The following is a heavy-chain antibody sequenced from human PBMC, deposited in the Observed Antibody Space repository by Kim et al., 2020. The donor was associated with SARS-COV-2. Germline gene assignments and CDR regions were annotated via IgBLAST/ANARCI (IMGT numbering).Heavy chain of an antibody. D-gene: IGHD3-22*01. CDR1: GGSFSGYY. Sequence: SETLSLTCAVYGGSFSGYYWSWIRQPPGKGLEWIGEINHSGSTNYNPSLKSRVTISVDTSKNQFSLKLSSVTAADTAVYYCARGPGITMKPFDYWGQGTLVTVSS. CDR2: INHSGST. J-gene: IGHJ4*02. V-gene: IGHV4-34*01. CDR3: ARGPGITMKPFDY.